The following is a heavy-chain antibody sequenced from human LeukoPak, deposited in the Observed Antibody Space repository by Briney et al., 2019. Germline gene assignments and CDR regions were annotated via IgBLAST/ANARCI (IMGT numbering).Heavy chain of an antibody. CDR2: IKPDGSDT. CDR1: GFTFTTHW. D-gene: IGHD6-19*01. CDR3: ARDYSSGWLFDL. V-gene: IGHV3-74*01. Sequence: GGSLRLSCGASGFTFTTHWIHWVRQAPGKGLVWVSRIKPDGSDTNYADSVKGRFTISRDNAKNTVYLQMNSLRAEDTAVYYCARDYSSGWLFDLWGRGTLVTVSS. J-gene: IGHJ2*01.